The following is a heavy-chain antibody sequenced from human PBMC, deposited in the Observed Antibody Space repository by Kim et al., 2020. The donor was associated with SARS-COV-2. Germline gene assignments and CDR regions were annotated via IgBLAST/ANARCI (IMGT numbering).Heavy chain of an antibody. Sequence: ASVKVSCKASGYTFTSYAMHWVRQAPGQGLEWMGWINTNTGNPKYAQGFTGRFVFSLDTSVSTAYLQISSLKAEDTAVYYCARAPRVTIFGVVDWFDPGCQGTLVTVSS. J-gene: IGHJ5*02. D-gene: IGHD3-3*01. CDR3: ARAPRVTIFGVVDWFDP. CDR1: GYTFTSYA. V-gene: IGHV7-4-1*02. CDR2: INTNTGNP.